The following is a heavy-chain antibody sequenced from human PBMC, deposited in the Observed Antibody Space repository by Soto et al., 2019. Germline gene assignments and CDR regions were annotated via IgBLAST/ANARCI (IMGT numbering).Heavy chain of an antibody. J-gene: IGHJ4*02. D-gene: IGHD3-10*01. CDR3: AKALTTFYFGSGSPKPPEI. CDR1: GFTFSSYA. Sequence: HPGVSLRLSCAASGFTFSSYAMSWVRQAPGKGLEWVSAISGSGGSTYYADSVKGRFTISRDNSKNTLYLQMNSLRAEDTAVYYCAKALTTFYFGSGSPKPPEIWGQGTLVTVSS. V-gene: IGHV3-23*01. CDR2: ISGSGGST.